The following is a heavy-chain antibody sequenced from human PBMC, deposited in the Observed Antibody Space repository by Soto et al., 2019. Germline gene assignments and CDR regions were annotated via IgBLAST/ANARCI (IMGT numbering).Heavy chain of an antibody. CDR2: IYYSGST. V-gene: IGHV4-39*02. Sequence: SETLSLTCTVSGGSISSSSYYWGWIRQPPGKGLEWIGSIYYSGSTYYNPSLKSRVTISVDTSKNHFSLKLSSVTAADTAVYYCARLKGQQLADYFAYWDQGTMVTVSS. D-gene: IGHD6-13*01. J-gene: IGHJ4*02. CDR3: ARLKGQQLADYFAY. CDR1: GGSISSSSYY.